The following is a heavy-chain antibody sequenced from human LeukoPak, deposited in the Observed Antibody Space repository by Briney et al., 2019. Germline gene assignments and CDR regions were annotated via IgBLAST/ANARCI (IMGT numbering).Heavy chain of an antibody. J-gene: IGHJ4*02. CDR2: INTNTGNP. CDR1: GYTFTSYA. Sequence: ASVKVSCKASGYTFTSYAMHWVRQAPGQGLEWMGWINTNTGNPTYAQGFTGRFVFSLGTSVSTAYLQISSLTAEDTAVYYCATGYGERRLLPVYGFYFDSWGLGTLLTVSS. V-gene: IGHV7-4-1*02. D-gene: IGHD3-10*01. CDR3: ATGYGERRLLPVYGFYFDS.